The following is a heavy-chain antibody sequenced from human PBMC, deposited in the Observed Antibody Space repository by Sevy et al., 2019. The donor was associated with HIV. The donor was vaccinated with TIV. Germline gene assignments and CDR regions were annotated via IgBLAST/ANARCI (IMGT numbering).Heavy chain of an antibody. D-gene: IGHD3-22*01. V-gene: IGHV1-2*02. CDR3: ARMGDYSDSSGYYPLKF. J-gene: IGHJ4*02. Sequence: ASVKVSCKASGYTFTGYYGHWVRQAPGQGLEWMGWINPNNGGTYFAKKFQDSVTLTTDTSVNTAYMELRSLTFDDTAIYYCARMGDYSDSSGYYPLKFWGQGTLVTVSS. CDR2: INPNNGGT. CDR1: GYTFTGYY.